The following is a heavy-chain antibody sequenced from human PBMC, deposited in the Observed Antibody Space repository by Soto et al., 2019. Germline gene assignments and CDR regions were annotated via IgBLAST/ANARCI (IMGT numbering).Heavy chain of an antibody. Sequence: GGSLRLSCTASEFSLSTYSMNWVRQAPGKGLEWVSSISTRSDVYYADSVKGRFTIARDNAKNSLSLQMNSLSAEDTGVYYCAREKTAWPLAYGLEVWGQGTTVTVSS. V-gene: IGHV3-21*03. D-gene: IGHD2-21*02. J-gene: IGHJ6*02. CDR1: EFSLSTYS. CDR3: AREKTAWPLAYGLEV. CDR2: ISTRSDV.